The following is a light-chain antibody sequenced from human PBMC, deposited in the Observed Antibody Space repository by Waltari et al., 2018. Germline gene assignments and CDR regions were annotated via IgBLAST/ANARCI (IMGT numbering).Light chain of an antibody. CDR2: SNN. CDR3: AAWDDSLNGRWV. V-gene: IGLV1-44*01. CDR1: SSNIGSNT. Sequence: QSVLTQPPSASGTPGQRVTISCSGSSSNIGSNTVNWYQQLPGTAPKLLIYSNNQLPSGVPDRCSGSKSGTSASLAISVLQSEDEADYYCAAWDDSLNGRWVFGGGTKLTVL. J-gene: IGLJ3*02.